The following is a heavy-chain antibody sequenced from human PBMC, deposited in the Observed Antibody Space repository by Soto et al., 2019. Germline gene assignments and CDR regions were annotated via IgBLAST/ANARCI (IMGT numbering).Heavy chain of an antibody. CDR2: IYYSGST. D-gene: IGHD6-19*01. Sequence: SETLSLTCTVSGGSISSSSYYWGWIRQPPGKGLEWIGSIYYSGSTYYNPSLKSRVTISVDTSKNQFSPKLSSVTAADTAVYYCARTTSSGWYVQWAQGTLVTVSS. J-gene: IGHJ4*02. V-gene: IGHV4-39*01. CDR1: GGSISSSSYY. CDR3: ARTTSSGWYVQ.